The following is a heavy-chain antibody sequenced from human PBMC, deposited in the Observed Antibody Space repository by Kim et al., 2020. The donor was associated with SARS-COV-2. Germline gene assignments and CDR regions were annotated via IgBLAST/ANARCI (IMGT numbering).Heavy chain of an antibody. Sequence: GGSLRLSCAASGFTFSSYWMSWVRQAPGKGLEWVANIKQDGSEKYYVDSVKGRFTISRDNAKNSLYLQMNSLRAEDTAVYYCAREGYQLPSGNRYYYYGMDVCGQGTTVTVSS. V-gene: IGHV3-7*03. CDR3: AREGYQLPSGNRYYYYGMDV. J-gene: IGHJ6*02. CDR2: IKQDGSEK. CDR1: GFTFSSYW. D-gene: IGHD2-2*01.